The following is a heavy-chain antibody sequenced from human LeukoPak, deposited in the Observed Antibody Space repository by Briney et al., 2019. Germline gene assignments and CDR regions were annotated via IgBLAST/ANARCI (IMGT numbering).Heavy chain of an antibody. V-gene: IGHV4-38-2*01. CDR2: IYHSGST. Sequence: SETLSLTCAVSGYSISSGYYWGWIRQPPGKGLEWIGSIYHSGSTYYNPSLKSRVTISVDTTKNQFSLKLSSVTAADTAVYYCARHPYYDFWSAAGFDPWGQGTLVTVSS. D-gene: IGHD3-3*01. CDR3: ARHPYYDFWSAAGFDP. J-gene: IGHJ5*02. CDR1: GYSISSGYY.